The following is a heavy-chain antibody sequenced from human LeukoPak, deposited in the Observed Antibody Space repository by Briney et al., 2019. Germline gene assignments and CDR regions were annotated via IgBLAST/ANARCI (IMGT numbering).Heavy chain of an antibody. V-gene: IGHV3-11*06. CDR3: ARVGSIEAAGTPDY. D-gene: IGHD6-13*01. CDR2: ISNSGTYS. CDR1: GFTFNDFY. J-gene: IGHJ4*02. Sequence: GGSQRLSCAASGFTFNDFYMRWLRHSPGEGREWFSYISNSGTYSNYADSVKGRFTTSRDNTKKSIFLQMNSLSAEDTAVYYCARVGSIEAAGTPDYWGQGTLVTVSS.